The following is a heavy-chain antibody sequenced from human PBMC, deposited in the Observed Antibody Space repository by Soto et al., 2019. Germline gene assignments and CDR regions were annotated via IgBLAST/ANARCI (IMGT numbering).Heavy chain of an antibody. J-gene: IGHJ5*02. CDR1: GYTFTHYG. Sequence: QVQLVQSGAEVKKPGASVKVSCTASGYTFTHYGISWVRQAPGQGLEWMGWVSGYNGDTNYTQKLQGRVTMTTDTSTSTAYIELSSLRSDDTAVYYCAREAAAGTGWFDPWGPGNLVTVSS. CDR2: VSGYNGDT. V-gene: IGHV1-18*01. D-gene: IGHD6-13*01. CDR3: AREAAAGTGWFDP.